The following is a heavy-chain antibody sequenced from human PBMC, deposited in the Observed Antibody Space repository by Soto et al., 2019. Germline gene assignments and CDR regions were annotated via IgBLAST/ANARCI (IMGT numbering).Heavy chain of an antibody. CDR1: GASINSGNYN. Sequence: VQLQESGPGLVKPSQTLSLICTVSGASINSGNYNWTWIRQHTGRGREWIGCIDYSGSAYYNTSLKSRVAISVDTSKDQFSLNLTSVTAADTAVYYCARGIVASKFGGFDPWGQGTLVTVSS. CDR3: ARGIVASKFGGFDP. V-gene: IGHV4-31*03. J-gene: IGHJ5*02. CDR2: IDYSGSA. D-gene: IGHD5-12*01.